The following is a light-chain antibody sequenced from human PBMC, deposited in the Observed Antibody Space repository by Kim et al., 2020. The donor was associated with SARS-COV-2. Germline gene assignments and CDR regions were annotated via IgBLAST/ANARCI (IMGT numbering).Light chain of an antibody. CDR2: GNS. CDR1: SSNIGAGYD. CDR3: QSYDSSLSGVV. J-gene: IGLJ2*01. V-gene: IGLV1-40*01. Sequence: QSVLTQPPSVSGAPGQRVTISYTGSSSNIGAGYDVHWYQQLPRTASKLLIFGNSNRPSGVPDRFSGSKSGTSASLAVTGLQAADEAEYYCQSYDSSLSGVVFGGGTQLTVL.